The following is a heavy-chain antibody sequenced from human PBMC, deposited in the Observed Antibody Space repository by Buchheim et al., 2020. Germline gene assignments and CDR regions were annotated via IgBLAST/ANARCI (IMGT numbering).Heavy chain of an antibody. CDR3: AIRGEVYWYFDL. CDR2: ITSSSNYI. D-gene: IGHD3-10*01. Sequence: EVQLVESGGGLVKPGGSLRLSCAASGFTFSSYSMNWVRQAPGRGLEWVSSITSSSNYIEYADSVRGRFTISRDDAKNSLYLQMNSLRAEDTAVYYCAIRGEVYWYFDLWGRGTL. J-gene: IGHJ2*01. V-gene: IGHV3-21*01. CDR1: GFTFSSYS.